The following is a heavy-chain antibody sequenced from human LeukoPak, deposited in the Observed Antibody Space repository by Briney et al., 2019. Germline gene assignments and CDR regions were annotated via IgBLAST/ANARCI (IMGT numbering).Heavy chain of an antibody. CDR1: GFTFSSYA. J-gene: IGHJ4*02. Sequence: GGSLRFSCAASGFTFSSYAMSWVRQAPGKGLDWVSAISGSGGSTYYADSVEGRFTISRDSSKNTLYLQMNSLRPEDTALYYCATSGYLYFDYWGQGTLVTVSS. CDR3: ATSGYLYFDY. D-gene: IGHD3-22*01. CDR2: ISGSGGST. V-gene: IGHV3-23*01.